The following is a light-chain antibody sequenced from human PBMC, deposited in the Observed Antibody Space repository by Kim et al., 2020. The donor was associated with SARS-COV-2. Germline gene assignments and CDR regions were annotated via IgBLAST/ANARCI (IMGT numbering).Light chain of an antibody. Sequence: SAPVGDKVIITCQASQDIRNYLNWFQKKPGKAPKLLIYDASNLEAGVPSRFSGSGAGSHFTFTISSLQSEDIATYYCQQYEHLPYTFGQGTKLEI. CDR3: QQYEHLPYT. CDR1: QDIRNY. V-gene: IGKV1-33*01. J-gene: IGKJ2*01. CDR2: DAS.